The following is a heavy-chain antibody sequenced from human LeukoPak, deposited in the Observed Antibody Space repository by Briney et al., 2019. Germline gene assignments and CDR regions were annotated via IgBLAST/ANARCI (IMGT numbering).Heavy chain of an antibody. J-gene: IGHJ4*02. CDR3: ARVSGYYGSGSYYKFDY. CDR2: MNPNSGNT. CDR1: GYTFTSYD. V-gene: IGHV1-8*03. Sequence: ASVKVSCKASGYTFTSYDINWVRQATGQGLEWMGWMNPNSGNTGYAQKFQGRVTITRNTSISTAYMELSSLRSEDTAVYYCARVSGYYGSGSYYKFDYWGQGTLVTVSS. D-gene: IGHD3-10*01.